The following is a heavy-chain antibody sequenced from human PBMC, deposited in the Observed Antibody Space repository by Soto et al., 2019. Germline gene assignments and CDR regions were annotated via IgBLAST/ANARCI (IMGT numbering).Heavy chain of an antibody. CDR2: ISAYNGNT. D-gene: IGHD3-3*01. Sequence: QVKLVQSGAEVKKPGASVKVSCKASGYTFTSYGISWVRQAPGQGLEWMGWISAYNGNTNYAQKLQGRVTMTTDTTTSTAYMELRSLRSDDTAVYYCARTGSYDFWSGYSSDWFDPWGQGTLVTVSS. CDR1: GYTFTSYG. V-gene: IGHV1-18*01. J-gene: IGHJ5*02. CDR3: ARTGSYDFWSGYSSDWFDP.